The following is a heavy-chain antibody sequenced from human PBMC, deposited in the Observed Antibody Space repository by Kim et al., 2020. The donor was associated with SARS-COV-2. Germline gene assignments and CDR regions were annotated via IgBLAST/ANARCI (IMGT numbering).Heavy chain of an antibody. CDR1: GFTFSSYA. Sequence: GGSLRLSCAASGFTFSSYAMSWVRQAPGKGLEWVSAISGSGGSTYYADSVKGRFTISRDNSKNTLYLQMNSLRAEDTAVYYCAKDLHAQFGEDYGSGSRTTNFDYWGQGTLVTVSS. D-gene: IGHD3-10*01. CDR3: AKDLHAQFGEDYGSGSRTTNFDY. CDR2: ISGSGGST. V-gene: IGHV3-23*01. J-gene: IGHJ4*02.